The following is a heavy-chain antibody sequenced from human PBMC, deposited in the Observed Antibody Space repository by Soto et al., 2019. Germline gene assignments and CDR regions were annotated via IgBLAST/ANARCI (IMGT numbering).Heavy chain of an antibody. J-gene: IGHJ4*02. CDR2: IYYSGST. D-gene: IGHD3-22*01. Sequence: KSSETLSLTCTVSGGSVSSGSYYWSWIRQPPGKGLEWIGYIYYSGSTNYNPSLKSRVTISVDTSKNQFSLKLSSVTAADTAVYYCARDLGKYYYDSSGSLGYFDYWGQGTLVTVSS. CDR1: GGSVSSGSYY. V-gene: IGHV4-61*01. CDR3: ARDLGKYYYDSSGSLGYFDY.